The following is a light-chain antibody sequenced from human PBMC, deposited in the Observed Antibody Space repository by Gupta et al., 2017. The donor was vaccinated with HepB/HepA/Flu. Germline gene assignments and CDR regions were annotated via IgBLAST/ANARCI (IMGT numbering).Light chain of an antibody. CDR1: QSISSY. Sequence: DIQITQSPSSLSASVGDRVTITCRASQSISSYLNWYQQKPGKAPKLLIYAASRVQSGVPSRFSGSGSGTDFTLTISRLQPEDFATYYCQQSYSTPQTFGQGTKVEIK. CDR2: AAS. CDR3: QQSYSTPQT. J-gene: IGKJ1*01. V-gene: IGKV1-39*01.